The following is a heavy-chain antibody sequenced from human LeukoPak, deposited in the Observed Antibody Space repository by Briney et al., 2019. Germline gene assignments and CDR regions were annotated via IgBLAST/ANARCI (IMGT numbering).Heavy chain of an antibody. V-gene: IGHV1-2*02. Sequence: ASVKVSCKASGYTFNDYYIHWVRQAPGQGLDWMGWINPNSGGTNYAQKLQGRIIMTRDTSISTAYMELSRLRSDDTAIYYCARPYGDYDPIDAFDIWGQGTMVTVSS. CDR2: INPNSGGT. J-gene: IGHJ3*02. CDR3: ARPYGDYDPIDAFDI. CDR1: GYTFNDYY. D-gene: IGHD4-17*01.